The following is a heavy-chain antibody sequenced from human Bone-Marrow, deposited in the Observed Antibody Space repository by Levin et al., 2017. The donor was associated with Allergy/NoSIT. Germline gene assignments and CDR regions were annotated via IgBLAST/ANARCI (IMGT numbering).Heavy chain of an antibody. CDR2: IHYSEST. V-gene: IGHV4-59*01. CDR3: ARDRVIVGSTNYYYGMDV. Sequence: SQTLSLTCTVSGGSINSSFWSWIRPPPGKDLEWIGHIHYSESTNYNPSLRSRVSMSIDTSKNQVSLNVRSVTAADTAVYYCARDRVIVGSTNYYYGMDVWGQGIMVTVS. J-gene: IGHJ6*02. D-gene: IGHD1-26*01. CDR1: GGSINSSF.